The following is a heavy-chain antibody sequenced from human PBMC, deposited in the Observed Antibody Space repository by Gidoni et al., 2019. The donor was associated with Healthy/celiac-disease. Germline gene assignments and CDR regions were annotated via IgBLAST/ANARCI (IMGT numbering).Heavy chain of an antibody. CDR2: IWYDGSNK. V-gene: IGHV3-33*01. CDR1: GFTFSSYG. CDR3: ARDLGRSSRFLDYMDV. J-gene: IGHJ6*03. Sequence: QVQLVESGGGVVQPGRSLRPSCAASGFTFSSYGMHWVRQAPGKGLEWVAVIWYDGSNKYYADSVKGRFTISRDNSKNTLYLQMNSLRAEDTAVYYCARDLGRSSRFLDYMDVWGKGTTVTVSS. D-gene: IGHD6-6*01.